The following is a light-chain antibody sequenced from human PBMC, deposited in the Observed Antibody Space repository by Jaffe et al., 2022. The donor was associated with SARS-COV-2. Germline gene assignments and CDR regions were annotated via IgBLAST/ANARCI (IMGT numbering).Light chain of an antibody. Sequence: QSALTQPASVFGSPGQSITISCTGTNSDLGVYDSVSWYQQHPGKAPKLLISDVNNRPSGVSSRFSGSKSGVTASLTVSGLQPEDEAHYYCSSYTTSNTVVFGGGTDLTVL. CDR1: NSDLGVYDS. J-gene: IGLJ2*01. CDR2: DVN. V-gene: IGLV2-14*03. CDR3: SSYTTSNTVV.